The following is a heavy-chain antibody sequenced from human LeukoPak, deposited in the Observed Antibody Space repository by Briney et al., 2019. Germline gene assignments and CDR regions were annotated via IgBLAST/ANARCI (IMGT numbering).Heavy chain of an antibody. CDR3: ASWPVGWYGEDS. CDR1: GFTFSSYW. CDR2: IYGGGST. D-gene: IGHD6-19*01. V-gene: IGHV3-53*01. J-gene: IGHJ4*02. Sequence: GGSLRLSCAASGFTFSSYWMSWVRQAPGKGLEWVSVIYGGGSTYYADSVKGRFTISRDTPKNTLYLQMNSLRVEDTAVYYCASWPVGWYGEDSWGQGTLVTVSS.